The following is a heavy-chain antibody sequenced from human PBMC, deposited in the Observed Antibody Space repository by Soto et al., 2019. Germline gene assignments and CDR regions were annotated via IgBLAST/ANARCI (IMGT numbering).Heavy chain of an antibody. J-gene: IGHJ4*02. CDR2: ISFDGSNK. CDR1: GFSFSNYG. CDR3: AGGWYFFDY. Sequence: GGSLRLSCAASGFSFSNYGMHWARQAPGKGLEWVAGISFDGSNKYHADSVKGRFTISRDNSKNTLYLQMNSLRTEDTAVYYCAGGWYFFDYCGQGPLVTVSS. D-gene: IGHD6-19*01. V-gene: IGHV3-30*03.